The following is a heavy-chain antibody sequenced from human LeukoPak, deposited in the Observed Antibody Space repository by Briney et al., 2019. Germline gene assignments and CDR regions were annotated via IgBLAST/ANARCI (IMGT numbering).Heavy chain of an antibody. J-gene: IGHJ4*02. CDR3: VRGTGY. Sequence: GGSLRPSCSVSGFTFSTYVMHWVRQAPGKGLEYVSAISSNGDNTYYADSVKGRFTISRDNSKNTLYLQMSSLRADDTAVYYCVRGTGYWGQGTLVTVSS. V-gene: IGHV3-64D*06. CDR2: ISSNGDNT. CDR1: GFTFSTYV.